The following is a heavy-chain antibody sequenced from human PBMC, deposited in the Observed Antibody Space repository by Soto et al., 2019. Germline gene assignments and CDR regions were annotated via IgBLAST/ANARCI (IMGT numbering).Heavy chain of an antibody. D-gene: IGHD3-10*01. CDR1: GGTFSSYA. CDR3: ARDLGITMVRGVTYGMDV. CDR2: IIPIFGTA. J-gene: IGHJ6*04. V-gene: IGHV1-69*01. Sequence: QVQLVQSGAEVKKPGSSVQVSCKASGGTFSSYAISWVRQAPGQGLEWMGGIIPIFGTANYAQKFQGRVTITADESTSTAYMELSSLRSEDTDVYYCARDLGITMVRGVTYGMDVWGKGTTVTVSS.